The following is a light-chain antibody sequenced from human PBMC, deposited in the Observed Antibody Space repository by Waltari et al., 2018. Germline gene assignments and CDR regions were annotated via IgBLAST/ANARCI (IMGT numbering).Light chain of an antibody. J-gene: IGLJ3*02. CDR2: NNK. CDR3: ASWDDTLNGPV. V-gene: IGLV1-44*01. CDR1: SSTVGGNP. Sequence: QSVLTQPPSASGAPGQRVTISCSASSSTVGGNPVSWYQQLPGTAPKLLIRNNKRRPSGVPKRFSGSKSGTSASLASSGLQSEDEAYYYCASWDDTLNGPVFGGGTKLTVL.